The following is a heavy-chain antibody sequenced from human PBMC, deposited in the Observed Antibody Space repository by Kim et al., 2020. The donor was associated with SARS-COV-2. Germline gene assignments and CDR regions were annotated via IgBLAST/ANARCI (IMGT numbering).Heavy chain of an antibody. D-gene: IGHD2-21*02. V-gene: IGHV3-33*01. CDR3: ARELAYCGGDFPESDY. J-gene: IGHJ4*02. CDR2: IWYDGSNK. Sequence: GGSLRLSCAASGFTFSSYGMHWVRQAPGKGLEWVAVIWYDGSNKYYADSVKGRFTTSRDNSKNTLYLQMNSLRAEDTAVYYCARELAYCGGDFPESDYWCRGTLVTLSS. CDR1: GFTFSSYG.